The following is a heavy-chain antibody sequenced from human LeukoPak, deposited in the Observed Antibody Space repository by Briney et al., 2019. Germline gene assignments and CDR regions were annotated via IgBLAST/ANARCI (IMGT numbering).Heavy chain of an antibody. CDR1: GGSISSSSYY. Sequence: PSETLSLTCTVSGGSISSSSYYWGWIRQPPGKGLEWIGSMYYSGSTCYNPSLKSRVTISVDRSKNQFSLKLSSVTAADTAVYYCARSPHYYESSGYFHTDAFDIWGQGTRVTVSS. V-gene: IGHV4-39*07. CDR3: ARSPHYYESSGYFHTDAFDI. D-gene: IGHD3-22*01. CDR2: MYYSGST. J-gene: IGHJ3*02.